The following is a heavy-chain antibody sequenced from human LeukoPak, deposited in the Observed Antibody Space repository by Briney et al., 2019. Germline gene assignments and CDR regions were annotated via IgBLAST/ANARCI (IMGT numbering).Heavy chain of an antibody. J-gene: IGHJ4*02. Sequence: PGGSLRLSCAASGFTFSSYSMNWVRQAPGKGLEWVSSISSSSSYIYYADSVKGRFTISRDNAKNSLYLQMNSLRAEDTAVYYCAKVPDRGIAAALPGYWGQGTLVTVSS. D-gene: IGHD6-13*01. V-gene: IGHV3-21*04. CDR3: AKVPDRGIAAALPGY. CDR1: GFTFSSYS. CDR2: ISSSSSYI.